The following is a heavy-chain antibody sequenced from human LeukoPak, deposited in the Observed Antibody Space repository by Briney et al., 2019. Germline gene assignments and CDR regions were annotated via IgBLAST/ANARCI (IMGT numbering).Heavy chain of an antibody. Sequence: ASVKVSCKASGYIFTSYSMHWVRRAPGQGLEWMGIINPSGGSPGYAQRFQGRLIMTRDTSTSTVYMELSSLRSEDTAVYYCARGSGRTMIVPQPFDYWGQGTLVSVSS. CDR3: ARGSGRTMIVPQPFDY. D-gene: IGHD3-22*01. V-gene: IGHV1-46*01. CDR2: INPSGGSP. CDR1: GYIFTSYS. J-gene: IGHJ4*02.